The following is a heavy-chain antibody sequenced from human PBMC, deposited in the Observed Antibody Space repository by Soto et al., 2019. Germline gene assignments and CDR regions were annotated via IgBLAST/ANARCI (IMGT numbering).Heavy chain of an antibody. CDR2: INPYNGNT. CDR3: ARDRGAVAGRNFDY. CDR1: GYTFTTYG. Sequence: QVHLVQSGAEVKKPGASVKVSCKASGYTFTTYGISWVRQAPGQGLEWMGWINPYNGNTNYAQKFQGRVTMTPDTSTSTAYMDLRSLRSDDTAVYYCARDRGAVAGRNFDYWGQGTLVTVSS. J-gene: IGHJ4*02. V-gene: IGHV1-18*01. D-gene: IGHD6-19*01.